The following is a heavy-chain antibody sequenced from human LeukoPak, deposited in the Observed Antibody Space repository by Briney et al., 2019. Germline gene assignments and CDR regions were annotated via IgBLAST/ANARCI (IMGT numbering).Heavy chain of an antibody. V-gene: IGHV3-20*04. CDR2: INWNGGST. D-gene: IGHD6-6*01. J-gene: IGHJ6*03. CDR3: ARSSSSSGGYYYMDV. Sequence: GGSLRLSCAASGFTFDDYGMSWVRHAPGKGLEWVSGINWNGGSTGYADSVKGRFTISRDNAKNSLYLQMNSLRAEDTALYYCARSSSSSGGYYYMDVWGKGTTVTVSS. CDR1: GFTFDDYG.